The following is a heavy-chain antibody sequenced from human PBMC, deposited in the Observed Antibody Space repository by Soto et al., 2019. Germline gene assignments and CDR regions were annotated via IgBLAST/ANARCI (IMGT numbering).Heavy chain of an antibody. CDR3: ASRRRLTYYDILTGAHDAFDI. Sequence: ASVKVSCKASVYTFTSYDINWVRQATGQGLEWMGWMNPNSGNTGYAQKFQGRVTMTRNTSISTAYMELSSLRSEDTAVYYCASRRRLTYYDILTGAHDAFDIWGQGTMVTVSS. V-gene: IGHV1-8*01. CDR2: MNPNSGNT. CDR1: VYTFTSYD. D-gene: IGHD3-9*01. J-gene: IGHJ3*02.